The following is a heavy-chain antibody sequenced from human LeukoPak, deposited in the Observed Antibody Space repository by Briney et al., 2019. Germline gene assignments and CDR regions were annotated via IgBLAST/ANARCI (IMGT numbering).Heavy chain of an antibody. CDR1: GASISSYY. CDR2: IYYSGSI. J-gene: IGHJ4*02. V-gene: IGHV4-59*01. D-gene: IGHD1-26*01. CDR3: ARNIVGPRQVDY. Sequence: SETLSLTCTVSGASISSYYWSWIRQPPGKGLEWIGDIYYSGSIKYNPSLKSRVTISVDTSKSQFSLKLSSVTAADTAIYYCARNIVGPRQVDYWGQGTLVTVSS.